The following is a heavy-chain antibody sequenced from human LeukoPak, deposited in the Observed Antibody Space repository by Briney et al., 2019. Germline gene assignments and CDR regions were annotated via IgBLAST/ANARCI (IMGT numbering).Heavy chain of an antibody. V-gene: IGHV3-21*01. CDR2: ITSSSSHI. CDR3: AKGGGYEAQYYYYYLDV. J-gene: IGHJ6*03. D-gene: IGHD5-12*01. Sequence: PGGTLRLSCAASGFIFSSHGMNWVRQAPGKGLEWVSSITSSSSHIYYADSVKGRFTISRDNAKNSLYLQIDSLRAEDTAVYYCAKGGGYEAQYYYYYLDVWGKGTTVTISS. CDR1: GFIFSSHG.